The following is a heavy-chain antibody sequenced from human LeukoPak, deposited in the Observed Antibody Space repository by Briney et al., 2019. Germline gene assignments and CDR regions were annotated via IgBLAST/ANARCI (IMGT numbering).Heavy chain of an antibody. Sequence: PGGSLRLSCAASGFTFSSYAMSWDRQAPGKGLEWVSAISGSGGSTYYADSVKGRFTISRDNSKNTLYLQMNSLRAEDTAVYYCAKESTRGYSYGYQDAFDIWGQGTMVTVSS. CDR3: AKESTRGYSYGYQDAFDI. CDR2: ISGSGGST. CDR1: GFTFSSYA. J-gene: IGHJ3*02. D-gene: IGHD5-18*01. V-gene: IGHV3-23*01.